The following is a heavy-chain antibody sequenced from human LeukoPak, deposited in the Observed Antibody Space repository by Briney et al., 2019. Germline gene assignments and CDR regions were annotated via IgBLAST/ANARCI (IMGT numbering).Heavy chain of an antibody. Sequence: GGSLRLSCAASGFTFSSYAMSWVRQAPGKGLEWVSAISGSGGSTYYADSAKGRFTISRDNSKNTLYLQMNSLRAEDTAVYYCAKELGETRGVVPTGPNDYWGQGTLVTVSS. CDR1: GFTFSSYA. CDR2: ISGSGGST. CDR3: AKELGETRGVVPTGPNDY. V-gene: IGHV3-23*01. J-gene: IGHJ4*02. D-gene: IGHD2-2*01.